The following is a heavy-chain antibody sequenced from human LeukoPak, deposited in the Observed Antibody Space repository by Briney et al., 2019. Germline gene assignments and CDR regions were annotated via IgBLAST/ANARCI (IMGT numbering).Heavy chain of an antibody. CDR1: GGSVTSTNW. D-gene: IGHD3-3*01. CDR2: VHLDGRT. Sequence: SETLSLTCGVSGGSVTSTNWWTWVRQPPGKGLEWIGEVHLDGRTNYNPSLKSRLTMSVDLSENHISLKLTSVTAADTAVYYCAREGGFFRPLDYSGQGTLVTVSS. CDR3: AREGGFFRPLDY. J-gene: IGHJ4*02. V-gene: IGHV4-4*02.